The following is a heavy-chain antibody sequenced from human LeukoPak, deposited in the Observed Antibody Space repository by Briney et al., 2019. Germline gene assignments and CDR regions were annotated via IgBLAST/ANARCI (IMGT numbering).Heavy chain of an antibody. D-gene: IGHD2-2*01. Sequence: SETLSLTCTVSGGSISSYYWSWIRQPPGKGLEWIGYIYYSGSTNYNPSLKSRVTISVDTSKNQFSLKLSSVTAADTAVYYCARRYCSSTSCPFGYWGQGTLVTVSS. V-gene: IGHV4-59*01. J-gene: IGHJ4*02. CDR2: IYYSGST. CDR3: ARRYCSSTSCPFGY. CDR1: GGSISSYY.